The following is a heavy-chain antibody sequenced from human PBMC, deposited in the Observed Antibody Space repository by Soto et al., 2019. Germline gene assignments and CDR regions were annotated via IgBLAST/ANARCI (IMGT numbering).Heavy chain of an antibody. CDR1: GGSISSYY. J-gene: IGHJ2*01. V-gene: IGHV4-59*08. CDR2: IYYSGST. Sequence: QVQLQESGPGLVKPSETLSLTCTVSGGSISSYYWSWIRQPPGKGLEWIGYIYYSGSTNYNPSLKGRXTXAVDTSKNQFSLKLSSVTAADTAVYYCARFNWYFDLWGRGTLVTVSS. CDR3: ARFNWYFDL.